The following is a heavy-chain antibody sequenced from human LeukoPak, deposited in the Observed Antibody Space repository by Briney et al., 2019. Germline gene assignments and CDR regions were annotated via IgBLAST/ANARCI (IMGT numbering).Heavy chain of an antibody. Sequence: PSETLSLTCTVSGGSISSSSYYWGWIRQPPGKGLEWIGSIYHSGSTYYNPSLKSRVTISVDTSKNQFSLKLSSVTAADTAVYYCAREAIGSSWYGGGVDYYYGMDVWGQGTTVTVSS. CDR3: AREAIGSSWYGGGVDYYYGMDV. CDR2: IYHSGST. CDR1: GGSISSSSYY. V-gene: IGHV4-39*07. D-gene: IGHD6-13*01. J-gene: IGHJ6*02.